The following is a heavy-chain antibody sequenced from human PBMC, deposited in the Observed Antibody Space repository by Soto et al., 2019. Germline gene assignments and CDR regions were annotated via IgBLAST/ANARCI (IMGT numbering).Heavy chain of an antibody. D-gene: IGHD6-13*01. CDR3: AKDISMWIAAAGPLPHAFDI. CDR1: GFTFDDYA. Sequence: QPGGSLRLSCAASGFTFDDYAMHWVRQAPGKGLEWVSGISWNSGSIGYADSVKGRFTISRDNAKNSLYLQMNSLRAEDTALYYCAKDISMWIAAAGPLPHAFDIWGQGTMVTVSS. CDR2: ISWNSGSI. V-gene: IGHV3-9*01. J-gene: IGHJ3*02.